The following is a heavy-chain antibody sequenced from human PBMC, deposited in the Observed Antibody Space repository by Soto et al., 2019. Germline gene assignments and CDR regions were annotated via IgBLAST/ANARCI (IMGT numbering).Heavy chain of an antibody. J-gene: IGHJ4*02. CDR2: ISDDGART. CDR1: GFVFEVYW. V-gene: IGHV3-74*01. CDR3: TRGPRPSSVGTGAV. D-gene: IGHD1-26*01. Sequence: PGGSLRLSCVASGFVFEVYWVHWVRQVPGKGLEWVSRISDDGARTDYADSVRGRFTISRDNANNALYLQMNDLRGEDTAVYFCTRGPRPSSVGTGAVWGRGALVTVSS.